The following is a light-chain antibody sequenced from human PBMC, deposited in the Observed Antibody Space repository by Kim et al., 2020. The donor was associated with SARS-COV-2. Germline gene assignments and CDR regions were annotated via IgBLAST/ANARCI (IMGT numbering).Light chain of an antibody. V-gene: IGKV3-15*01. CDR1: QTVSNN. Sequence: EIVMTQSPATLSVSPGERATLSCRASQTVSNNLAWYQQKPGQAPRLLIYGASTRATVIPARFSGSGSGTEFTLTISSLQSEDFALYYCQQYNDWPPLTFGGGTKVDIK. J-gene: IGKJ4*01. CDR2: GAS. CDR3: QQYNDWPPLT.